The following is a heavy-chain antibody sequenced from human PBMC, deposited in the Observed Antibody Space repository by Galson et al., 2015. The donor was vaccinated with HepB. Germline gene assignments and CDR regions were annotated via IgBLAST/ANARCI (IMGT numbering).Heavy chain of an antibody. J-gene: IGHJ4*02. CDR1: GYTFTSYA. CDR3: ASGRFGELTPDFEY. V-gene: IGHV1-3*01. CDR2: ISAGNGHT. D-gene: IGHD3-10*01. Sequence: SVKVSCKASGYTFTSYAIQWVRQAPGQRLEWMGWISAGNGHTKYSQEFQGRVTITRDTSASTAYMELTSLRSEDTAVYYCASGRFGELTPDFEYWGQGTLVTVSS.